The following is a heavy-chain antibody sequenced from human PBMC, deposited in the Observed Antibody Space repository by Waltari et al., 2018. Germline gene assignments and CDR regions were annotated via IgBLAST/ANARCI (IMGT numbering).Heavy chain of an antibody. D-gene: IGHD2-15*01. CDR2: IYSGGDT. V-gene: IGHV3-53*01. CDR1: GFTVSSFY. J-gene: IGHJ6*02. CDR3: ARETGVADAGYGLDI. Sequence: VHVEESGGGLMQPGGSLRLSCAASGFTVSSFYMAWVRQAPGKGLEWVSLIYSGGDTYYADSVKGRFTISRDNSKNMVYLQMNSLRADDTAVYYCARETGVADAGYGLDIWGQGTTVTVSS.